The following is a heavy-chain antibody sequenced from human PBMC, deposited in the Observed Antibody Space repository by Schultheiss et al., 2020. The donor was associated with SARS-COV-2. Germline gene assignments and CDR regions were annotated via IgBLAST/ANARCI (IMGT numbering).Heavy chain of an antibody. V-gene: IGHV4-61*01. CDR2: IYYSGTT. CDR1: GGSVSSGSYY. Sequence: GSLRLSCTVSGGSVSSGSYYWSWIRQPPGKGLEWIGNIYYSGTTNYSPSLKSRLTISIYTSKNQFSLKLSSVTAADTAVYYCARRIRPPKSWFDPWGQGVLVTVSS. CDR3: ARRIRPPKSWFDP. J-gene: IGHJ5*02.